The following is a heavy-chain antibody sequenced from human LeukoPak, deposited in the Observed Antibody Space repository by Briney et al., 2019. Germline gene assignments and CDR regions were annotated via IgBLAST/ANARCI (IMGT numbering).Heavy chain of an antibody. CDR3: ARGSYTSTWF. CDR1: GDSVSSNSAA. Sequence: SQTLSLTCAISGDSVSSNSAAWSWIRQSPSRGLEWLGRTYHRSKWYTEYAVSVKSRITINPDTSKNQFSLQLNSVTPEDTAVYYCARGSYTSTWFWGQGTLVTVPS. CDR2: TYHRSKWYT. V-gene: IGHV6-1*01. J-gene: IGHJ4*02. D-gene: IGHD6-13*01.